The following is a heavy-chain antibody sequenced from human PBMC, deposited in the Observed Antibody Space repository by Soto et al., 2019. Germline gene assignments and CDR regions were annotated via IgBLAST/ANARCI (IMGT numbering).Heavy chain of an antibody. V-gene: IGHV4-59*01. CDR3: ARDLFGHYDFWSGYYVGYGMDV. CDR2: IYYSGST. Sequence: SETLSLTCTVSGSSISSYSWSWIGQPPGKGLEWIGYIYYSGSTNYNPSLKSRVTISVDTSKNQFSLKLSSVTAADTAVYYCARDLFGHYDFWSGYYVGYGMDVWGQGTTVT. D-gene: IGHD3-3*01. J-gene: IGHJ6*02. CDR1: GSSISSYS.